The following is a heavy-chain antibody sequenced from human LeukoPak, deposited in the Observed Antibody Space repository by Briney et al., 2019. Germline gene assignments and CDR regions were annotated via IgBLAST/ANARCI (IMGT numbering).Heavy chain of an antibody. CDR3: ARFLADSSSWYHYYYYYYYMDV. V-gene: IGHV4-59*11. CDR2: IYYSGST. D-gene: IGHD6-13*01. Sequence: SETLSLTCTVSGGSISSHYWSWIRQPPGKGLEWIGYIYYSGSTNYNPSLKSRVTISVDTSKNQFSLKLSSVTAADTAVYYCARFLADSSSWYHYYYYYYYMDVWGKGTTVTVSS. CDR1: GGSISSHY. J-gene: IGHJ6*03.